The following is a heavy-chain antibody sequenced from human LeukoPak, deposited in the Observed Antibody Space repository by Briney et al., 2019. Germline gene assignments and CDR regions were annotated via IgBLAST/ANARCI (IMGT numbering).Heavy chain of an antibody. CDR3: ARDSIDCSSTSCFGFWFDP. V-gene: IGHV3-21*01. CDR2: ISSSSSYL. J-gene: IGHJ5*02. D-gene: IGHD2-2*01. Sequence: GGSLRLSCAASGFTFSSYSMNWVRQAPGKGLEWVSSISSSSSYLYYADSVKGRFTISRDNAKNSLYLQMNSLRAEDTAVYYCARDSIDCSSTSCFGFWFDPWGQGTLVTVSS. CDR1: GFTFSSYS.